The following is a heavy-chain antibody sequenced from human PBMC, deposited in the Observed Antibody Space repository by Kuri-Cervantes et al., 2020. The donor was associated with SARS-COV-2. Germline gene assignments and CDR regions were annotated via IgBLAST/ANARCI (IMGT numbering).Heavy chain of an antibody. D-gene: IGHD3-22*01. CDR1: GGSISSSSYY. Sequence: ESLKISCTVSGGSISSSSYYWGWIRQPPGKGLEWIGSIYYSGSTYYNPSLKSRVTISVDTSKNQFSLKLSSVTAADTAVYYCARHDTGDYYDSSGYSYYFDYWGQGTLVTVSS. CDR3: ARHDTGDYYDSSGYSYYFDY. V-gene: IGHV4-39*01. CDR2: IYYSGST. J-gene: IGHJ4*02.